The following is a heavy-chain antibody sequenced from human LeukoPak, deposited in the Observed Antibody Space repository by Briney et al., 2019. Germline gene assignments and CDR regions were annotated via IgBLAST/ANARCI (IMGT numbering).Heavy chain of an antibody. Sequence: AGGSLRLSCAASGFIFRSHTMNWVRQGPGKGLEWVSYISSTSGTIYYADSVKGRFTISRDNAKNSLYLQMNSLRAEDTAIYYCVKDTGSFYNFENWFDPWGQGTVVTVSP. CDR1: GFIFRSHT. CDR3: VKDTGSFYNFENWFDP. D-gene: IGHD3-10*01. CDR2: ISSTSGTI. J-gene: IGHJ5*02. V-gene: IGHV3-48*01.